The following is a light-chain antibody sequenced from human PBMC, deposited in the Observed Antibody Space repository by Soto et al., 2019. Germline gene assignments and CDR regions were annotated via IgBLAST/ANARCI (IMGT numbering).Light chain of an antibody. CDR2: AAS. J-gene: IGKJ1*01. CDR1: QDIGRR. CDR3: LQVYSFPRT. V-gene: IGKV1-12*01. Sequence: DIQMTQSPSSVSASIGDRVTITCRASQDIGRRLAWFQQKPGKAPKYLIQAASSLQGGVPSTFSGSVSGTDFTLTINTLHPEDFATYYCLQVYSFPRTFGQGTKVEIK.